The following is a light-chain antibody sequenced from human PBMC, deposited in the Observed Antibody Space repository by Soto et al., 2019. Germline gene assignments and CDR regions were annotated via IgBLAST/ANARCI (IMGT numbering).Light chain of an antibody. V-gene: IGLV2-8*01. Sequence: QSALTQPPSASGSPGQSVTISCTGTSSDVGDYNYVSWYQHHPGKAPKLMIYEVSKRPSGVPDRFSGSKSGNTASLTVSGXQAXDXAXXYCSSYAGSNNFVVFGGGTKVTVL. CDR3: SSYAGSNNFVV. CDR2: EVS. CDR1: SSDVGDYNY. J-gene: IGLJ2*01.